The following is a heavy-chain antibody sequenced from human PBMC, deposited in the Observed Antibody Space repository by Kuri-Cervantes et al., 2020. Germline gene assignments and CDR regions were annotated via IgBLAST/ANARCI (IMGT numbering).Heavy chain of an antibody. D-gene: IGHD3-22*01. CDR2: IWYDGSNK. CDR3: AKVGGRCYDSSPYYYYGMDV. V-gene: IGHV3-33*06. CDR1: GFTFSSYG. J-gene: IGHJ6*02. Sequence: GGSLRLSCAASGFTFSSYGMHWVRQAPGKGLEWVAVIWYDGSNKYYADSVKGRFTISRDNSKNTLYLQMNSLRAEDTAVYYCAKVGGRCYDSSPYYYYGMDVWGQGTTVTVSS.